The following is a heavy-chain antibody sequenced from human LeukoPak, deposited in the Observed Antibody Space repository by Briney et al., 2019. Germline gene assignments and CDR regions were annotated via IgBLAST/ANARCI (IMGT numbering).Heavy chain of an antibody. CDR2: INPSGGST. Sequence: ASVKVSCKASGYIFTSYYMHWVRQAPGQGLEWMGIINPSGGSTSYAQKFQGRVTMTRDTSTSTVYMELSSLRSEDTAVYYCARSQRMDGFDIWGQGTMVTVSS. CDR1: GYIFTSYY. V-gene: IGHV1-46*01. J-gene: IGHJ3*02. CDR3: ARSQRMDGFDI.